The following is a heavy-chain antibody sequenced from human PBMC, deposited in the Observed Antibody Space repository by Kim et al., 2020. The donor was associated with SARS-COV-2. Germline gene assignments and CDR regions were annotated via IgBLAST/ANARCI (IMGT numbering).Heavy chain of an antibody. V-gene: IGHV3-21*01. Sequence: GGSLRLSCAASGFTFSDHNMNWVRQAPGKGLEWVSSISRSSNYIYYADSVKGRFTISRDNGKNSLYLQMNSLRDEDTALYYCARPLRITGSYPPYYYYYGMDVWGQGTTVTVSS. CDR1: GFTFSDHN. J-gene: IGHJ6*02. CDR3: ARPLRITGSYPPYYYYYGMDV. CDR2: ISRSSNYI. D-gene: IGHD1-20*01.